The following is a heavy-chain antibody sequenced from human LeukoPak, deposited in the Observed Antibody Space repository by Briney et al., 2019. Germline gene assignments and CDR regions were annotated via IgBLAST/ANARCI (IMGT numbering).Heavy chain of an antibody. CDR1: GFTVSTNY. D-gene: IGHD3-10*01. Sequence: PGGSLRLSCAASGFTVSTNYMTWVRQAPRKGLEWVSFIYSDGSTYYADSGKGRFTISRDNSKNTLYLQMNSLRAEDTAVYYCAREWRGSVDAFDIWGQGTMVTASS. CDR3: AREWRGSVDAFDI. CDR2: IYSDGST. V-gene: IGHV3-53*01. J-gene: IGHJ3*02.